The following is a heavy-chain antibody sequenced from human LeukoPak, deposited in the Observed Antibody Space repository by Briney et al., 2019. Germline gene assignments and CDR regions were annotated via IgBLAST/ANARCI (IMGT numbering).Heavy chain of an antibody. D-gene: IGHD3-16*01. CDR1: GGSFSGYY. CDR3: ARFFYYDASRPPF. J-gene: IGHJ4*02. V-gene: IGHV4-34*01. CDR2: INHSGST. Sequence: SETLSLTCAVYGGSFSGYYWSWIRQPPGKGLEWIGEINHSGSTNYNPSLKSRVTISVDTSKNQFSLKLSSVTVADTAVYYCARFFYYDASRPPFWGQGTLVAVSS.